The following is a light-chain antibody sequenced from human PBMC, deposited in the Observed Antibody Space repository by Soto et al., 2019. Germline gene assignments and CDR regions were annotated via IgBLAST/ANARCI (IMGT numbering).Light chain of an antibody. Sequence: QSALTQPASVSGSPGHSITISCTGTSNDVGGYDYVSWYQQHPGKAPKLVIYEGSKRPSGVSNRFSGSKSGNTASLTISGLQAEDEADYYCCSYAGSSTVVFGGGTKLTVL. CDR2: EGS. V-gene: IGLV2-23*01. J-gene: IGLJ2*01. CDR1: SNDVGGYDY. CDR3: CSYAGSSTVV.